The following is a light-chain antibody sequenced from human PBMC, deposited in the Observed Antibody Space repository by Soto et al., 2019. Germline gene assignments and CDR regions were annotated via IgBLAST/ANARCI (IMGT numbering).Light chain of an antibody. J-gene: IGKJ1*01. V-gene: IGKV1-27*01. Sequence: DIQMTQSPSSLSASVGDRVTITCRASQDISDYLAWYQQKPGQVPNLLIYAASTLQSGVPSRFRGSGSGTDFTLTITGLQPEDFATYYCQQRSNWPPSWTFGQGTKVDIK. CDR3: QQRSNWPPSWT. CDR1: QDISDY. CDR2: AAS.